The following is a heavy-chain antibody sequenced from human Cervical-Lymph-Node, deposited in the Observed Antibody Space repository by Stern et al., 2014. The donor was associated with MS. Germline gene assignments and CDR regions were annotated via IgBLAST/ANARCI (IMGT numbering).Heavy chain of an antibody. CDR1: GHTVTSYS. D-gene: IGHD4-17*01. CDR3: ATPLPYAM. V-gene: IGHV1-46*01. J-gene: IGHJ4*02. CDR2: FCPSTHRP. Sequence: VQLVESGAAVRKPGASVKISCTTSGHTVTSYSMHWIRQAPGPGLERIAVFCPSTHRPTLDQKFQGRVTVTWDTSTSILYLWLSSLRSDDTAVYYCATPLPYAMWGQGTLVTVSS.